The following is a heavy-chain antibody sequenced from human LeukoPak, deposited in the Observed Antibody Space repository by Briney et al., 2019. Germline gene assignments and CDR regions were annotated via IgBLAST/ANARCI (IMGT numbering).Heavy chain of an antibody. CDR3: ARYLRTRRIDY. J-gene: IGHJ4*02. D-gene: IGHD4-17*01. V-gene: IGHV4-38-2*02. CDR2: INHSGST. Sequence: PSETLSLTCTVSGYSISSGYYWGWIRQPPGKGLEWSGEINHSGSTNYNPSLKSRVTISVDTSKNQFSLKLSSVTAADTAVYYCARYLRTRRIDYWGEGTLVTVSS. CDR1: GYSISSGYY.